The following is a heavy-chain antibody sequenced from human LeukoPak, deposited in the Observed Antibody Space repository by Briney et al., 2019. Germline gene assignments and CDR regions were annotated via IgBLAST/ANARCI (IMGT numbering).Heavy chain of an antibody. CDR1: GGTFNSYA. J-gene: IGHJ4*02. CDR2: VIPIFSTT. CDR3: ARAPPKQLLHLY. D-gene: IGHD6-13*01. Sequence: SVKVSCKASGGTFNSYAISWVRQAPGQGLEWMGAVIPIFSTTNYAQKFQGRVAITTDESTNTAYMELTSLKSEDTAVYYCARAPPKQLLHLYWGQGTLVTVSS. V-gene: IGHV1-69*05.